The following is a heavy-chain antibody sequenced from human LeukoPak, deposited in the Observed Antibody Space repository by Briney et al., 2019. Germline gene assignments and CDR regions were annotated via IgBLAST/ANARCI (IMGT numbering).Heavy chain of an antibody. Sequence: SETLSLTCTVSGGSISGFVWSWIRQPPGEGLDYIGFIYDTGTPTNYNPLLKSRVTLSVDTSKNLFSLNLKSVTAADTAVYYCARLTKGEQWLAYYFDYWGQGALVTVSS. J-gene: IGHJ4*02. D-gene: IGHD6-19*01. CDR1: GGSISGFV. V-gene: IGHV4-59*08. CDR3: ARLTKGEQWLAYYFDY. CDR2: IYDTGTPT.